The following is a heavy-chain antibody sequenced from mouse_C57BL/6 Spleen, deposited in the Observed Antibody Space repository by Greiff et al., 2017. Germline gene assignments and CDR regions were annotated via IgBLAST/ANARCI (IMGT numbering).Heavy chain of an antibody. V-gene: IGHV14-4*01. J-gene: IGHJ2*01. CDR2: LDPENGDT. CDR1: GFNIKDDY. CDR3: TRNYYVSSYVNY. Sequence: VQLQQSGAELVRPGASVKLSCTASGFNIKDDYMHWVKQRPEQGLEWIGWLDPENGDTEYASKFQGKATITADTSSNTAYLQLSSLTSEDTAVDYCTRNYYVSSYVNYWGQGTTLTVAS. D-gene: IGHD1-1*01.